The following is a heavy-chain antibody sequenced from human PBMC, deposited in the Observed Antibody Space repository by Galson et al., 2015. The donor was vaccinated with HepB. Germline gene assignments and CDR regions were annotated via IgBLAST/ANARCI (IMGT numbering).Heavy chain of an antibody. CDR1: GYTFTSYA. Sequence: SVKVSCKASGYTFTSYAMHWVRQAPGQRLEWMGWINAGNGNTKYSQKFQGRVTITRDTSASTAYMELSSLRSEDTAVYYCARVELRYFDWPTQQHYYGMDVWGQGTTVTVSS. J-gene: IGHJ6*02. CDR3: ARVELRYFDWPTQQHYYGMDV. V-gene: IGHV1-3*01. D-gene: IGHD3-9*01. CDR2: INAGNGNT.